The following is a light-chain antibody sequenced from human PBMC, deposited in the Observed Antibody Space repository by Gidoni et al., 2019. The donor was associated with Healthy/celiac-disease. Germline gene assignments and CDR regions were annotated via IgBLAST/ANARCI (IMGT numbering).Light chain of an antibody. CDR1: QSVSSY. J-gene: IGKJ3*01. V-gene: IGKV3-11*01. Sequence: ELVLTQSPATLSLSPGERATLSCRASQSVSSYLACYQQKPGQAPRLLIYDAANRATGIPARFSGSGSGTDFTLTISSLEPEDFAVYYCQQRSNWPITFGPGTKVDIK. CDR2: DAA. CDR3: QQRSNWPIT.